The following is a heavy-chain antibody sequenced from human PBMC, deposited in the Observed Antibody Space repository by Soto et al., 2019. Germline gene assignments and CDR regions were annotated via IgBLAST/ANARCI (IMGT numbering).Heavy chain of an antibody. D-gene: IGHD2-2*01. CDR1: GFTFSSYA. J-gene: IGHJ5*02. CDR2: ISGSGINT. Sequence: GESLKISCAASGFTFSSYAMSWVRRAPGKGLEWVSAISGSGINTYYADSVKGRFTISRDNSKNTMYMQMNGLRAEDTAVYYCAKDKYQLPKPNWFDPWGQGTLVTVSS. CDR3: AKDKYQLPKPNWFDP. V-gene: IGHV3-23*01.